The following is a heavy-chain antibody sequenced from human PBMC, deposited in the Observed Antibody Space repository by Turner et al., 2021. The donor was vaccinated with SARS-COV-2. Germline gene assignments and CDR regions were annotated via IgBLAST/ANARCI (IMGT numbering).Heavy chain of an antibody. CDR3: ARDHRPVVVPAAKRAGSYYYGMDV. CDR2: ISSSSSYI. D-gene: IGHD2-2*01. Sequence: EVQLVESGGGLVKPGVSLRLSCAASGFTFSSYSMNWVRQAPGKGLEWVSSISSSSSYIYYADSVKGRFTISRDNAKNSLYLQMNSLRAEDTAVYYCARDHRPVVVPAAKRAGSYYYGMDVWGQGTTVTVSS. CDR1: GFTFSSYS. V-gene: IGHV3-21*01. J-gene: IGHJ6*02.